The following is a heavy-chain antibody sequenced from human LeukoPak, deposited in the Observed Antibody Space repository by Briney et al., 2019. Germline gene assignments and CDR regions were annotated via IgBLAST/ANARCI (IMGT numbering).Heavy chain of an antibody. Sequence: SETLSLTCAVYGGSFSGYYWSWIRQPPGKGPEWIGEINHSGSTNYNPSLKSRVTISVDTSKNQFSLKLTSVTAADTAVYYCARGVCSGGSCYSEWNYWGQGTLVTVSS. D-gene: IGHD2-15*01. J-gene: IGHJ4*02. V-gene: IGHV4-34*01. CDR3: ARGVCSGGSCYSEWNY. CDR1: GGSFSGYY. CDR2: INHSGST.